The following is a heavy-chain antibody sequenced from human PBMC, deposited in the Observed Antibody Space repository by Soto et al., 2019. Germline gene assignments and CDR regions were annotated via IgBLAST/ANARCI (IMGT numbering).Heavy chain of an antibody. D-gene: IGHD3-10*01. CDR1: GGSISSYY. J-gene: IGHJ4*02. V-gene: IGHV4-59*08. CDR2: IYYSEST. CDR3: ASHYYGSGSYQIDY. Sequence: SETLSLTCTVSGGSISSYYWSWLRQPPGKGLEWIGYIYYSESTYYNPSLKSRVTISVDTSKNQFSLKLSSVTAADTAVYYCASHYYGSGSYQIDYWGQGTLVTVSS.